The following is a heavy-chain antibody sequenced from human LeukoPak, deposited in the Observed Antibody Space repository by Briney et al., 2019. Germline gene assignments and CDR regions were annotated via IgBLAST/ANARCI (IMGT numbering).Heavy chain of an antibody. CDR2: ISSSGSTI. V-gene: IGHV3-11*01. J-gene: IGHJ4*02. D-gene: IGHD3-3*01. CDR3: ARELRFLEWLSYFDY. Sequence: GGSLRLSCAASGFTFSDYYMSWIRRAPGKGLEWVSYISSSGSTIYYADSVKGRFTISRDSAKNSLYLQMNSLRAEDTAVYYCARELRFLEWLSYFDYWGQGTLVTVSS. CDR1: GFTFSDYY.